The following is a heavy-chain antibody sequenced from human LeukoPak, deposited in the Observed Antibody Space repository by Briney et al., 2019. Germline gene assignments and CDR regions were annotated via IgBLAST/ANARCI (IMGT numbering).Heavy chain of an antibody. CDR2: IIPIFGTA. Sequence: ASVKVSCKASGGTFSSYAISWVRQAPGQGLEWMGGIIPIFGTANYAQKFQGRVTITTDESTSTAYMELSSLRSEDTAVYYCATIAYCGGDCYSGYYYYYMDVWGKGTTVTVSS. CDR3: ATIAYCGGDCYSGYYYYYMDV. V-gene: IGHV1-69*05. CDR1: GGTFSSYA. J-gene: IGHJ6*03. D-gene: IGHD2-21*02.